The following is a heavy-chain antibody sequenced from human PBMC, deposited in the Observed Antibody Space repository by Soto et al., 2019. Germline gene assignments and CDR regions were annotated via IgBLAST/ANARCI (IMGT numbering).Heavy chain of an antibody. Sequence: GESLKISCKGSGYSFTSYWIGWVRQMPGKGLEWMGIIYPGDSDTRYSPSFQGQVTISADKSISTAYLQWSSLKASDTAMYYCARLLNSGIAEAGDFINWFDPWGQGTLVTVSS. CDR3: ARLLNSGIAEAGDFINWFDP. V-gene: IGHV5-51*01. J-gene: IGHJ5*02. CDR1: GYSFTSYW. D-gene: IGHD6-13*01. CDR2: IYPGDSDT.